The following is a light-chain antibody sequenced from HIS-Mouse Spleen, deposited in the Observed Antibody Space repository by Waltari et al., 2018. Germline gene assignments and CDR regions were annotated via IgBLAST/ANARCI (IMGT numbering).Light chain of an antibody. V-gene: IGLV2-14*03. CDR2: DVS. Sequence: QSALTQPASVSGSPGQSITISCTGTSSDVGGYTYVSWYQQHTGKAPKLMVYDVSNRPSVVSNRFSGSKSGNTASLTISGLQAEDEADYYCSSYTSSSTEVFGGGTKLTVL. CDR1: SSDVGGYTY. J-gene: IGLJ2*01. CDR3: SSYTSSSTEV.